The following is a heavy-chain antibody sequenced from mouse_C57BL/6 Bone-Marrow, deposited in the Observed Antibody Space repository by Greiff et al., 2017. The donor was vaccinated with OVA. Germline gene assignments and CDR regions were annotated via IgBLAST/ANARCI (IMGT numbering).Heavy chain of an antibody. CDR2: IYPRDGST. CDR1: GYTFTSSD. V-gene: IGHV1-85*01. D-gene: IGHD1-3*01. CDR3: YKRFAY. Sequence: QVHVKQSGPELVKPGASVKLSCKASGYTFTSSDINWVKQRPGQGLEWIGWIYPRDGSTKYNEKFKGKATLTVDTSSSTAYMELHSLTSEDSAVYFCYKRFAYWGQGTLVTVSA. J-gene: IGHJ3*01.